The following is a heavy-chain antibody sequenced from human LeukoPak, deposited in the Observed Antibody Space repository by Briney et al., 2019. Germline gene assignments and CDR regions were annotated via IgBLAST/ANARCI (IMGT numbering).Heavy chain of an antibody. D-gene: IGHD1-20*01. CDR2: ISGSGGST. Sequence: GGSLRLSCAASGFTFSSYAMSWVRQAPGKGLEWVSAISGSGGSTYYADSVKGRFTTSRDNSKNTMYLQMNSLRAEDTAVYYCAKDGIWSIFDYWGQGTLVTVSS. CDR1: GFTFSSYA. V-gene: IGHV3-23*01. CDR3: AKDGIWSIFDY. J-gene: IGHJ4*02.